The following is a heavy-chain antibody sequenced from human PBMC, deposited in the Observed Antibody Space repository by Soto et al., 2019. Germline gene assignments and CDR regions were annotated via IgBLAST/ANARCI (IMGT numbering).Heavy chain of an antibody. CDR1: GFTFSNYA. J-gene: IGHJ4*02. D-gene: IGHD3-10*01. CDR2: FTRSGNT. V-gene: IGHV3-23*01. Sequence: EVQLLESAGGLEQPGGSLRLSCAASGFTFSNYAMSWVRQAPGKGLEWVSTFTRSGNTYYADSMKGRCTISRDNSKNTLYLQMDSLRAEDTAVYYCAREFEPGSPNYDYWGLGTLVTVSS. CDR3: AREFEPGSPNYDY.